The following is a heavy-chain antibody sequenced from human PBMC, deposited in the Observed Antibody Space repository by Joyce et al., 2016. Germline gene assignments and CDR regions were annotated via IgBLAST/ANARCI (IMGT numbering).Heavy chain of an antibody. J-gene: IGHJ4*02. Sequence: EVQLVESGGGLVKPGGSLRLSCAASGFTFSNYNMNWVRQAPGKGLEWVSSIKSGTTYKNYADSVQGRFTISRDNAKSSLYLQMNSLGAEDTAVYYSARDLGYFDYWGQGTLVTVSS. CDR3: ARDLGYFDY. V-gene: IGHV3-21*02. CDR2: IKSGTTYK. CDR1: GFTFSNYN.